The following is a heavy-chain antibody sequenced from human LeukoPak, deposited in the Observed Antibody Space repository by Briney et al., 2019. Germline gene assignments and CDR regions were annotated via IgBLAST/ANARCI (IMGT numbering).Heavy chain of an antibody. Sequence: GGALRVSSAASGFTFSSYGMHWVRQAPGKGLEWVAVISYDGSNKYYADSVKGRFTISRDNSKNKLYLQMNSLRAEDTAVYYCAKDLQLGGFDYWGQGTLVTVSS. CDR1: GFTFSSYG. V-gene: IGHV3-30*18. CDR2: ISYDGSNK. CDR3: AKDLQLGGFDY. D-gene: IGHD3-10*01. J-gene: IGHJ4*02.